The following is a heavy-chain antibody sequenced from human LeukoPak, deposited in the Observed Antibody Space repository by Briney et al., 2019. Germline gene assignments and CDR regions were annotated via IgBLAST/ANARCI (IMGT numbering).Heavy chain of an antibody. D-gene: IGHD1-14*01. CDR1: GFMFTNFA. V-gene: IGHV3-30*18. J-gene: IGHJ6*02. CDR2: VSYDGKYE. Sequence: PGGSLRLSCAASGFMFTNFAFHWVRQAPGKGPEWVATVSYDGKYELYSDSAKGRFSISRNDSDSTVHLQMHSLRPEDSAVYYCAKVRGPLYYYAVDAWGQGTKVTVSS. CDR3: AKVRGPLYYYAVDA.